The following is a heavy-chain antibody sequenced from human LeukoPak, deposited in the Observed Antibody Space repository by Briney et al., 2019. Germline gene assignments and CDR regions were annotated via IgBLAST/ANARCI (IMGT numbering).Heavy chain of an antibody. CDR1: GFTFSDYY. Sequence: KPGGSLRLSCAASGFTFSDYYMSSIRQAPGKGLEWVSYISRGGSTTYYVDSVKGRFTISRDNAKNSLYLQMNSLRAEDTAVYYCASMVAEAGPNWFDPWGQGTLVTISS. J-gene: IGHJ5*02. V-gene: IGHV3-11*01. CDR3: ASMVAEAGPNWFDP. CDR2: ISRGGSTT. D-gene: IGHD6-19*01.